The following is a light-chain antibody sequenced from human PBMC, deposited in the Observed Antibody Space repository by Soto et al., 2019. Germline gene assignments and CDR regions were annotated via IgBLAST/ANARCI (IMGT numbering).Light chain of an antibody. CDR2: GAS. Sequence: EIVLTQSPGTLSLSPGERATLSCRASQSVSNIYLAWYQQKPGQAPRLLIYGASSRATGIPVRFSGSGSGTDFTLTISRLEPEDFAVYYCQQYGSSLWTFGQGNKVEIK. CDR1: QSVSNIY. V-gene: IGKV3-20*01. J-gene: IGKJ1*01. CDR3: QQYGSSLWT.